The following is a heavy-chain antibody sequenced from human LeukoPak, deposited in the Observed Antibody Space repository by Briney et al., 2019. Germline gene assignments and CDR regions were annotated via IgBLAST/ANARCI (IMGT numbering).Heavy chain of an antibody. J-gene: IGHJ4*02. Sequence: SETLSLTCTISGDTISTSFYYWDWIRQPPGKGLEWIGGIFYSGTTYYNPSLKSRVTMSVDTSKNQFSLKLSSVTAADTAVYYCARDFLQGTRGNTGGSFDYWGQGILVTVSS. CDR3: ARDFLQGTRGNTGGSFDY. V-gene: IGHV4-39*07. CDR2: IFYSGTT. CDR1: GDTISTSFYY. D-gene: IGHD3-16*01.